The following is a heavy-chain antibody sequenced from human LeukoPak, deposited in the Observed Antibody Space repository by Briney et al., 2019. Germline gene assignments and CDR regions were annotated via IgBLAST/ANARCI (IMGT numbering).Heavy chain of an antibody. V-gene: IGHV1-8*01. J-gene: IGHJ4*02. D-gene: IGHD3-3*01. CDR3: ARGLTIFGVVTLGY. CDR1: GYTFTSYD. Sequence: ASVKVSCKASGYTFTSYDINWVRQATGQGLEWMGWMNPNSGNTGYAQKFQGRVTMTRNTSISTAYMELSSLRSEDTAVYYCARGLTIFGVVTLGYWGQGTLVTVSS. CDR2: MNPNSGNT.